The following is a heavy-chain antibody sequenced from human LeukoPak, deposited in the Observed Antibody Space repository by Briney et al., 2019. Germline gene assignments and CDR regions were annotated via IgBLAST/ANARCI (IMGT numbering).Heavy chain of an antibody. CDR3: ARGYWGFITMIVVVSGADAFDI. CDR2: ISYDGSNK. V-gene: IGHV3-30*03. D-gene: IGHD3-22*01. Sequence: GGSLRLSCAASGLTFSSYGMHWVRQAPGKGLEWVAVISYDGSNKYYADSVKGRFTISRDNSKNTLYLQMNSLRAEDTAVYYCARGYWGFITMIVVVSGADAFDIWGQGTMVTVSS. CDR1: GLTFSSYG. J-gene: IGHJ3*02.